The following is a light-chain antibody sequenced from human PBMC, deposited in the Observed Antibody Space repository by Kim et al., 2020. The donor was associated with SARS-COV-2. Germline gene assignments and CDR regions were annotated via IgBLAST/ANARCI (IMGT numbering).Light chain of an antibody. Sequence: VSPGQTASSTCSGDKLGNKYAFWYQQKPGQYRMLVIYQDRKRPSGIPERFSGSNPGNTATLTISGTQAMDEADYYCQAWDSSNVVFGGVTKLTVL. CDR1: KLGNKY. CDR3: QAWDSSNVV. CDR2: QDR. J-gene: IGLJ2*01. V-gene: IGLV3-1*01.